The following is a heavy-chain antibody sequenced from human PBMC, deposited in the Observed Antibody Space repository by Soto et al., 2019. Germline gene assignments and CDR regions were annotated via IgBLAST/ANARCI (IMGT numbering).Heavy chain of an antibody. CDR1: GFTFSHYA. Sequence: PGGSLRLSCTAAGFTFSHYALNWVRQSPGKGLEWLAVISHDGLLQYYADSVRGRIAISRDNSENNLYLEMDSLRVEDTAVYYCLRVRAIEMYAIWGFFDICRRETPVTVSS. J-gene: IGHJ4*02. D-gene: IGHD3-16*01. V-gene: IGHV3-30*09. CDR3: LRVRAIEMYAIWGFFDI. CDR2: ISHDGLLQ.